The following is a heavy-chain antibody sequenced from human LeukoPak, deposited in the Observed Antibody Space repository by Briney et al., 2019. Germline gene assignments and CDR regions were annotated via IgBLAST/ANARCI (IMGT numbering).Heavy chain of an antibody. CDR1: GGSISSGGYY. D-gene: IGHD5-18*01. V-gene: IGHV4-31*03. CDR2: IYYSGST. J-gene: IGHJ5*02. Sequence: SETLSLTCTVSGGSISSGGYYWSWIRLHPGKGLEWIGYIYYSGSTYYNPSLKSRVTISVDTSKNQFSLKLRSLTAADTAVYYCARHVGYGNNWFDPWGQGTLVTVSS. CDR3: ARHVGYGNNWFDP.